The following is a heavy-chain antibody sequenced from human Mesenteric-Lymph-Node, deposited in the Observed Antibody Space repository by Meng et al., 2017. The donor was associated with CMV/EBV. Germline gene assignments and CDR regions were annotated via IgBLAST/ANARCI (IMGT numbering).Heavy chain of an antibody. Sequence: GESLKISCAGSGFTFSDFYMRWVRQAPGKGLEWLSYISGSSHSIYYGDSVRGRFVISRDNARNSMSLQMRGLTGDDTAVYFCARGRIIGSIAASDLWGQGTLVTVSS. J-gene: IGHJ1*01. CDR1: GFTFSDFY. V-gene: IGHV3-11*04. CDR2: ISGSSHSI. D-gene: IGHD6-25*01. CDR3: ARGRIIGSIAASDL.